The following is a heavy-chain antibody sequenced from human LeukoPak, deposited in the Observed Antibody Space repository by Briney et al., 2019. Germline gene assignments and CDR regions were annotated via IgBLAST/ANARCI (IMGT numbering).Heavy chain of an antibody. J-gene: IGHJ4*02. CDR3: ASGTYYYDSSGSTFDY. CDR1: GGTFSSYA. Sequence: SVKVSCKASGGTFSSYAISWVRQAPGQGLEWMGGIIPIFGTANYAQKFQGRVTITTDESTSTAYMELSSLRSEDTAVYYCASGTYYYDSSGSTFDYWGQGTLVTVSS. CDR2: IIPIFGTA. V-gene: IGHV1-69*05. D-gene: IGHD3-22*01.